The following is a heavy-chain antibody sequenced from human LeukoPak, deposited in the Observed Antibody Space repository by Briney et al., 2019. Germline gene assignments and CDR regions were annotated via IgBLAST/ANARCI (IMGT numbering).Heavy chain of an antibody. CDR3: AREADYDGVFDY. D-gene: IGHD4-17*01. CDR1: GYTFTGYY. J-gene: IGHJ4*02. V-gene: IGHV1-2*02. CDR2: INPNSGGT. Sequence: ASVEVSCKASGYTFTGYYMHWVRQAPGQGLEWMGWINPNSGGTNYAQKFQGRVTMTRDTSISTAYMELSRLRSDDTAVYYCAREADYDGVFDYWGQGTLVTVSS.